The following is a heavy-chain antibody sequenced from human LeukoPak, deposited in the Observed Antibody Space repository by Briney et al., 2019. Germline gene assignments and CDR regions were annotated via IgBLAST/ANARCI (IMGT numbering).Heavy chain of an antibody. V-gene: IGHV4-59*01. J-gene: IGHJ5*02. CDR1: GGSISSYY. CDR3: ARVFVVPPYYWFGP. Sequence: SETLSLTCTVSGGSISSYYWSWIRQPPGKGLEWIGYIYYSGSTNYNPSLKSRVTISVDTSKNQFSLKLSSVTAADTAVYYCARVFVVPPYYWFGPWGQGTLVTVSS. D-gene: IGHD3-16*02. CDR2: IYYSGST.